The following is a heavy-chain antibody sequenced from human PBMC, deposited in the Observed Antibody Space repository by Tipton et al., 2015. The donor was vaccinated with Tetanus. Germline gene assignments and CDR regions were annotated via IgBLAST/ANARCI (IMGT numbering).Heavy chain of an antibody. CDR3: ARDFGSYGLNWFDP. J-gene: IGHJ5*02. V-gene: IGHV4-59*12. CDR1: GGSISSYY. Sequence: TLSLTCTLSGGSISSYYWSWVRQPPGKGLEWLGYVFCSGSTDLNPSLKSRVTMSVDTSKNQFSLKLSSVTAADTAVYYCARDFGSYGLNWFDPWGQGTLVTVSS. D-gene: IGHD5-18*01. CDR2: VFCSGST.